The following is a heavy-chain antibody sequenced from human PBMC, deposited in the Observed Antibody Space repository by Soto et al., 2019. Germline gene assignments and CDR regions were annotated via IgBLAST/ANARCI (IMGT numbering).Heavy chain of an antibody. Sequence: ESGGGVVQPGRSLRLSCAASGFMFSGFGMHWVRQAPGKGLQWVAGISKDGSKKYYADSVKGRFTISRDNSKKTLYLQMNGLRAEDTAVYYCANPSGYYFGLGSHDEASDMWGQGTGVTVFS. CDR3: ANPSGYYFGLGSHDEASDM. D-gene: IGHD3-10*01. V-gene: IGHV3-30*18. CDR2: ISKDGSKK. CDR1: GFMFSGFG. J-gene: IGHJ3*02.